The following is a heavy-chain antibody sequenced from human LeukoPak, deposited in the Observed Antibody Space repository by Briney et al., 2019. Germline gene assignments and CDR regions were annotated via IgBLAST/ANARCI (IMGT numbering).Heavy chain of an antibody. CDR2: IIPIFGTA. Sequence: SVKVSCKASGGTFSNYIISWVRQAPEQGLEWMGEIIPIFGTANYAQKLQGRATITADGSTRTAYMELSSLRSEDTAVYYCARKQTVGATHAFDIWGQGTMVIVSS. V-gene: IGHV1-69*01. J-gene: IGHJ3*02. CDR3: ARKQTVGATHAFDI. CDR1: GGTFSNYI. D-gene: IGHD1-26*01.